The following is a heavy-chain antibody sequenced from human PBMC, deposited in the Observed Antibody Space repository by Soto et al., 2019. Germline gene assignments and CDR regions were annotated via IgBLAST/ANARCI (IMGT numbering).Heavy chain of an antibody. V-gene: IGHV3-30-3*01. CDR2: ISYDGSNK. Sequence: VGSLRLSCAASGFTFSSYAMHWVRQAPGKGLEWVAVISYDGSNKYYADSVKGRFTISRDNSKNTLYLQMNSLRAEDTAVYYCARTTRLRYFDWLLYQLDWYFDLWGRGTLVTVSS. J-gene: IGHJ2*01. CDR3: ARTTRLRYFDWLLYQLDWYFDL. D-gene: IGHD3-9*01. CDR1: GFTFSSYA.